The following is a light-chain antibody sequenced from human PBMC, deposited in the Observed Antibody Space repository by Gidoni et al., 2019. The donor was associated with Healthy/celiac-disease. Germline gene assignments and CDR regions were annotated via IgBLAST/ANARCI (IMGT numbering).Light chain of an antibody. CDR1: QSISSY. CDR2: AAS. V-gene: IGKV1-39*01. J-gene: IGKJ1*01. Sequence: DIKMTQSPSSLSASVRDRVTITCRASQSISSYLNWYQQKPGKAPKLLIYAASSLQSEVPSRFSGSGSGTDFTLTISSLQPEDFATYYCQQSYTTPRTFGQGTKVEMK. CDR3: QQSYTTPRT.